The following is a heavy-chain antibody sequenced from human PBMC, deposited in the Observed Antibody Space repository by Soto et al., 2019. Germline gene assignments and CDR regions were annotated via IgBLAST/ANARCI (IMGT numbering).Heavy chain of an antibody. V-gene: IGHV4-4*02. CDR2: IHHSGST. CDR1: GDSISNNNW. J-gene: IGHJ4*02. D-gene: IGHD6-19*01. CDR3: ARAGRAVDFDY. Sequence: SETLSLTCDVSGDSISNNNWWSWVRQPPGKGLEWIGEIHHSGSTNYNPSLKSRVTISLDKSKNEFSLKVSSVTAADTAVYYCARAGRAVDFDYWGQGALVTVS.